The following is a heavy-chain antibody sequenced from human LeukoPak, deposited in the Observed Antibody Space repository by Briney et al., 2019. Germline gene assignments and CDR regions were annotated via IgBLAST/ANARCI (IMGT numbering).Heavy chain of an antibody. CDR1: GFTFDDYA. CDR2: ISWNSGSI. CDR3: AKDTKQQLGRDIDY. V-gene: IGHV3-9*01. D-gene: IGHD6-13*01. Sequence: GGSLRLSCAASGFTFDDYAMHWVRQAPGKGLEWVSGISWNSGSIGYADSVKGRFTISRDNAKNSLYLQMNSLRAEDTALYYCAKDTKQQLGRDIDYWGQGTLVTVSS. J-gene: IGHJ4*02.